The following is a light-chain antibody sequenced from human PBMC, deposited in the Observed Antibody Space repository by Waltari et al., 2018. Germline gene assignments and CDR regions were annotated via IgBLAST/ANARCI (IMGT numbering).Light chain of an antibody. Sequence: QSALTQPASVSGSPGQSLTISCTGTRDSVGGYDYGSWYQHPPGNSPKLIIFDVSDRPSGVSNRFSGARSANTASLAISGLQAEDEAHYYCGSYTSSDTWIFGGGTKLTVL. V-gene: IGLV2-14*03. J-gene: IGLJ2*01. CDR3: GSYTSSDTWI. CDR2: DVS. CDR1: RDSVGGYDY.